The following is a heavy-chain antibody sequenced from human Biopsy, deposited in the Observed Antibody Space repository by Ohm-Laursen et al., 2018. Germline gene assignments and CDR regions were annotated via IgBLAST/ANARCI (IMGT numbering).Heavy chain of an antibody. CDR1: GGSMTGYE. CDR3: AGLEAGAYDALDI. Sequence: PSETLSLTCSVSGGSMTGYEWSWIRLAPGKGLEWIGYIYYSGDTKYNPSLASRVTFSVDMSKSQFSLKLYSVTAADAAVYYCAGLEAGAYDALDIWGQGTLVAVSA. J-gene: IGHJ3*02. D-gene: IGHD6-19*01. V-gene: IGHV4-59*01. CDR2: IYYSGDT.